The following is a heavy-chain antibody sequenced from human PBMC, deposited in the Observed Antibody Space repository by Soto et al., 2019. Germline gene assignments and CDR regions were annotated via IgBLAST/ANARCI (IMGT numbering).Heavy chain of an antibody. D-gene: IGHD4-17*01. CDR1: GYTFTRYG. J-gene: IGHJ4*02. V-gene: IGHV1-18*01. Sequence: QVQLVQSGAEVKKPGASVKVSCKASGYTFTRYGISLVRQAPGQGLEWMGWITTYNGNTNYAQKFQGRVTMTTDTSTSTAYMELRSLRSDDTAVYFCARDSDGDYNYWGQGTLVTVSS. CDR2: ITTYNGNT. CDR3: ARDSDGDYNY.